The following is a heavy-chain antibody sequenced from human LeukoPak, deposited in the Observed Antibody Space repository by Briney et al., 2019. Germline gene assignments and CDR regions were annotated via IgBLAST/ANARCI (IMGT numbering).Heavy chain of an antibody. CDR2: INPNRGGT. CDR1: GYTLTADY. V-gene: IGHV1-2*06. D-gene: IGHD5-18*01. J-gene: IGHJ4*02. Sequence: GASVKVSCKASGYTLTADYIYWVRQAPGQGLECMVRINPNRGGTNYAQKFQGGVTMTRDTSIGTAYMALSRLRSHDTALYYCARESGYSYGFAFHYWRQGTLVPVPS. CDR3: ARESGYSYGFAFHY.